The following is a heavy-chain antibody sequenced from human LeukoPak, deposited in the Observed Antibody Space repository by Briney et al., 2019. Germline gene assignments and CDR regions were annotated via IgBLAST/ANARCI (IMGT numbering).Heavy chain of an antibody. CDR1: GYPFTYYA. J-gene: IGHJ4*02. CDR2: INIGDGNT. V-gene: IGHV1-3*04. Sequence: GASVTVSFTAAGYPFTYYAIHWVRQAPGQRLEWMGWINIGDGNTRYSQKFQGRVTITRDTSANSAYMELSGLRSEDTAVYYCAKERLVSGGSCYNFWGRGTLVTVSS. CDR3: AKERLVSGGSCYNF. D-gene: IGHD2-15*01.